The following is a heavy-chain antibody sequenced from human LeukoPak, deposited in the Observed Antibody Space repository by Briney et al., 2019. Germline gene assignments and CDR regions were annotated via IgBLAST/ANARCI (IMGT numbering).Heavy chain of an antibody. J-gene: IGHJ4*02. CDR2: VNLQGST. CDR1: GGSITSTNY. Sequence: SETLSLTCGVSGGSITSTNYWTWVCQPPGKGLEWIGDVNLQGSTNYNPSLMGRVAISVDMSENHISLQSTSVTAADTAVYYCAREGGPYRPLDYSGQGTLVTVSS. CDR3: AREGGPYRPLDY. V-gene: IGHV4-4*02.